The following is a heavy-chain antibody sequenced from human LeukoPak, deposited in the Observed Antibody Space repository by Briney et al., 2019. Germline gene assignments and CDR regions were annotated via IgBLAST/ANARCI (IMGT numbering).Heavy chain of an antibody. CDR3: ARGDSSGYYYFDY. Sequence: GSLRLSCEASGFTFRDHWMHWVRQPPGKGLVWIGQIYHSGSTNYNPSLKSRVTISIDKSKNQFSLKLSSVTAADTAVYYCARGDSSGYYYFDYWGQGILVTVSS. CDR1: GFTFRDHW. CDR2: IYHSGST. J-gene: IGHJ4*02. D-gene: IGHD3-22*01. V-gene: IGHV4-4*02.